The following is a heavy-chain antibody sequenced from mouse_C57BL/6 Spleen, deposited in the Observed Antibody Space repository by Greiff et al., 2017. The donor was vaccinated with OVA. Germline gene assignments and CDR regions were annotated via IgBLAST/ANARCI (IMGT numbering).Heavy chain of an antibody. CDR2: IWRGGST. Sequence: VKLQESGPGLVQPSQSLSITCTVSGFSLTSSGVHWVRQSPGKGLEWLGVIWRGGSTDYNAAFMSRLSITKDNSKSQVFFKMNSLQADDTAIYYCAKNYDYDKGVDYWGQGTTLTVSS. CDR3: AKNYDYDKGVDY. V-gene: IGHV2-5*01. D-gene: IGHD2-4*01. J-gene: IGHJ2*01. CDR1: GFSLTSSG.